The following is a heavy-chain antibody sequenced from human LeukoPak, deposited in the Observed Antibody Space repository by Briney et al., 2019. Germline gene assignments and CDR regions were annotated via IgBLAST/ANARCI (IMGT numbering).Heavy chain of an antibody. V-gene: IGHV1-58*02. Sequence: SVKVSCKASGFTFTSSAMQWVRQARGQRLEWIGWIVVGSGNTNYAQKFQGRVTITADESTSTAYMELSSLRSEDTAVYYCARDVVVVAAPSGAFDIWGQGTMVTVSS. D-gene: IGHD2-15*01. CDR1: GFTFTSSA. CDR3: ARDVVVVAAPSGAFDI. CDR2: IVVGSGNT. J-gene: IGHJ3*02.